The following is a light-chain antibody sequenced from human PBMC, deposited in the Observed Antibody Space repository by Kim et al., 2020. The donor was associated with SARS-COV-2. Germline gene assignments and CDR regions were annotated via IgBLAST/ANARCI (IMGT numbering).Light chain of an antibody. V-gene: IGKV1D-12*01. Sequence: DIQVTQSPSPVSASVGDRVTITCRASQAIRTWLAWHQQKPGKAPTILIYDASTLETGVPSRFSGSGSGTDFTLTINNVQPEDFATYYCQQAVIFPLTFGGGTKLEI. CDR3: QQAVIFPLT. CDR2: DAS. CDR1: QAIRTW. J-gene: IGKJ4*01.